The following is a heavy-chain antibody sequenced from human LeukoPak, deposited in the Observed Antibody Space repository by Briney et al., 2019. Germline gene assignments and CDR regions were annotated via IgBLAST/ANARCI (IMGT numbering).Heavy chain of an antibody. CDR2: IRSKAYGRTT. Sequence: GGSLRLSCAASGFTFSSYSMNWFRQAPGMGLEWVGLIRSKAYGRTTEHAASVRGRFTISRDDSKSIAYLQMNSLKNEDTALYYCSREVGGSYWDYWGQGNQVTVSS. D-gene: IGHD1-26*01. CDR1: GFTFSSYS. J-gene: IGHJ4*02. CDR3: SREVGGSYWDY. V-gene: IGHV3-49*03.